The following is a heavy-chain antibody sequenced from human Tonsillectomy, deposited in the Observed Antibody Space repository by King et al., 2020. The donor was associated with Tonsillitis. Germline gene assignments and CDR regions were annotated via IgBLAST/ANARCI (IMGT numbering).Heavy chain of an antibody. CDR1: GFTFSSYW. CDR3: ARDALTDSSGYYYSDFDY. J-gene: IGHJ4*02. Sequence: VQLVESGGGLVQPGGSLRLSCAASGFTFSSYWMSWVRQAPGKGLEWVANIKQDGSEKYYVDSVKGRFTISRDNAKNSLYLQMKSLRAEDTAVYYCARDALTDSSGYYYSDFDYWGQGTLVTVSS. V-gene: IGHV3-7*01. D-gene: IGHD3-22*01. CDR2: IKQDGSEK.